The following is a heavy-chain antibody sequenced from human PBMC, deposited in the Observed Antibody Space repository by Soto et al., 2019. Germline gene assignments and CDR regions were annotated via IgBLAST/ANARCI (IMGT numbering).Heavy chain of an antibody. J-gene: IGHJ6*02. Sequence: PGESLKISCKGSGYSFTSYWIGWVRQMPGKGLEWMGIIYPGDSDTRYSPSFQGQVTISADKSISTAYLQWSSLKASDTAMYYCARQFFYYGSGSYYADYYGMDVWGQGTTVTVSS. V-gene: IGHV5-51*01. CDR3: ARQFFYYGSGSYYADYYGMDV. CDR1: GYSFTSYW. D-gene: IGHD3-10*01. CDR2: IYPGDSDT.